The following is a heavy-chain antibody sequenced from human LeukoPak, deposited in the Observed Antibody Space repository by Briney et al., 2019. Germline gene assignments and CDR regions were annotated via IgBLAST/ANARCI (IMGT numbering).Heavy chain of an antibody. CDR1: GFTFSSYG. J-gene: IGHJ4*02. CDR2: IWYDGSNK. CDR3: AKASFRY. V-gene: IGHV3-33*03. Sequence: GGSLRLSCAASGFTFSSYGMHWVRQAPGKGLEWVAVIWYDGSNKYYADSVKGRFTISRDKSRNTLYLQMNSLRAEDTAVYYCAKASFRYWGQGTLVTVSS. D-gene: IGHD6-6*01.